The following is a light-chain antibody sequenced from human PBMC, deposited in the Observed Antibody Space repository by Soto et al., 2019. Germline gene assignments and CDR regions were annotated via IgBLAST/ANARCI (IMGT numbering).Light chain of an antibody. V-gene: IGKV3-15*01. CDR2: GAS. J-gene: IGKJ5*01. CDR3: QQYNNWPPS. CDR1: QSVRSN. Sequence: EIVMTQSPATLSVSPGERATLSCRASQSVRSNLAWYQQKPGQAPRLIYGASTRATGIPARFSGSGSGTEFTLTISSLQSEDFAVYYCQQYNNWPPSFGQGTRLEIK.